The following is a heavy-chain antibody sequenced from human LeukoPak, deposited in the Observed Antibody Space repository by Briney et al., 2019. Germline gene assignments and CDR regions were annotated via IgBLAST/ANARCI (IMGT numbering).Heavy chain of an antibody. D-gene: IGHD3-22*01. J-gene: IGHJ4*02. V-gene: IGHV3-30*03. Sequence: PGGSLRLSCAASGFTFSSYGMHWVRQAPGKGLEWVAVISYDGSNKYYADSVKGRFTISRDNSKNTLYLQMNSLRAEDTAVYDCARGGRDSSGYYYFDYWGQGTLVTVSS. CDR3: ARGGRDSSGYYYFDY. CDR2: ISYDGSNK. CDR1: GFTFSSYG.